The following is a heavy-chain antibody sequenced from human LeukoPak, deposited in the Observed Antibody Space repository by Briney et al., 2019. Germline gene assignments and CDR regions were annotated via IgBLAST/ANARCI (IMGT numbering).Heavy chain of an antibody. J-gene: IGHJ4*02. V-gene: IGHV3-23*01. CDR2: ICDSGDIT. D-gene: IGHD5-12*01. Sequence: PGGCLRLSCAASGFTFSSYAMSWVRQAPGKRLEWVSRICDSGDITYYADSVKGRFTISRDNSKNTLYLQMNSLRAEDTAVYYCSKDRAGYSGARGFDYWGQGTLVTVSS. CDR1: GFTFSSYA. CDR3: SKDRAGYSGARGFDY.